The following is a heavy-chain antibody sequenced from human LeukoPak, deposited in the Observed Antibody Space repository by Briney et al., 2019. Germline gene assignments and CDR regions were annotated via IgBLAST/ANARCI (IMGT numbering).Heavy chain of an antibody. CDR2: IIPIFGTA. Sequence: SVTVSCKASGGTFSIYAISWVRQAPGQGLEWMGGIIPIFGTANYAQKFQGRVTITADESTSTAYMELSSLRSEDTAVYYCARGGGELEDWPIDYWGQGTLVTVSS. CDR1: GGTFSIYA. V-gene: IGHV1-69*13. CDR3: ARGGGELEDWPIDY. D-gene: IGHD3-16*01. J-gene: IGHJ4*02.